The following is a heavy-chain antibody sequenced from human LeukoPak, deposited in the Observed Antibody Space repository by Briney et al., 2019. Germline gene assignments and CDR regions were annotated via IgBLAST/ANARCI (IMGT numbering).Heavy chain of an antibody. J-gene: IGHJ5*02. CDR1: SGSISSYY. CDR3: ARKVGATFDP. V-gene: IGHV4-59*01. Sequence: SETLSLTCTVSSGSISSYYWNWIRQPPGKGLQWIGYIYYSGSTNYNPSLKSRVTISVDTSKNQFSLKLSSVTAADTAVYYCARKVGATFDPWGQGTLVTVSS. D-gene: IGHD1-26*01. CDR2: IYYSGST.